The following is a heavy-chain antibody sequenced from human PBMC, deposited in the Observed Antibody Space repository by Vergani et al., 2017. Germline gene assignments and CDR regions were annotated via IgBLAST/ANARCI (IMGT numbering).Heavy chain of an antibody. CDR2: MNPNSGNT. CDR1: GYTFTSYD. CDR3: ARAFPDMYTVGGGNNYYYYYGMDV. J-gene: IGHJ6*02. D-gene: IGHD5-12*01. V-gene: IGHV1-8*01. Sequence: QVQLVQSGAEVKTPGASVKVSCKASGYTFTSYDINWVRQATGQGLEWMGWMNPNSGNTGYAQKFQGRVTMTRNTSISTAYMGLSSLRSEDTAVYYWARAFPDMYTVGGGNNYYYYYGMDVWGQGTTVTVSS.